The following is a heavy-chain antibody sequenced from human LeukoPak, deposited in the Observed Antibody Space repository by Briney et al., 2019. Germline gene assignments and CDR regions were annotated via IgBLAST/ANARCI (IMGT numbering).Heavy chain of an antibody. V-gene: IGHV1-69*01. Sequence: SVKVSCKASGGTFSSYAISWVRQAPVQGLEWMGGIIPIFGTANYAQKFQGRVTITADESTSTAYMELSSLRSEDTAVYYCARDGLDVVGATYYYYMDVWGKGTTVTVSS. J-gene: IGHJ6*03. CDR1: GGTFSSYA. CDR2: IIPIFGTA. CDR3: ARDGLDVVGATYYYYMDV. D-gene: IGHD1-26*01.